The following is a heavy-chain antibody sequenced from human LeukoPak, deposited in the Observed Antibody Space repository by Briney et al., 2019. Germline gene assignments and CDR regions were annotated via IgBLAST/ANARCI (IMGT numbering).Heavy chain of an antibody. CDR1: GFTFSIYA. Sequence: GGSLRLSCAASGFTFSIYAMSWVRQAPGKGLEWVSAISDSGGSTYYADSVKGRFTISRDNSKNTVFLQMNSLRAEDTAVYYCARDQGPKVVIISRFDYWGQGTLVTVSS. D-gene: IGHD3-22*01. J-gene: IGHJ4*02. CDR3: ARDQGPKVVIISRFDY. V-gene: IGHV3-23*01. CDR2: ISDSGGST.